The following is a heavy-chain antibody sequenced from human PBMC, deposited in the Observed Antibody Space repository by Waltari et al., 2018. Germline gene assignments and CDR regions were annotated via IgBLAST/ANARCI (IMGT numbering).Heavy chain of an antibody. CDR1: GFTFSSYA. D-gene: IGHD3-22*01. CDR3: AKDREGSGYCVDY. CDR2: FSGSGGST. Sequence: EVQLLESGGGLVQPGGSLRLSCAASGFTFSSYAMSWVRQAPGKGLDWVSAFSGSGGSTYYADSVKGRFTISRDNSKNTLYLQMNSLRAEDTAVYYCAKDREGSGYCVDYWGQGTLVTVSS. V-gene: IGHV3-23*01. J-gene: IGHJ4*02.